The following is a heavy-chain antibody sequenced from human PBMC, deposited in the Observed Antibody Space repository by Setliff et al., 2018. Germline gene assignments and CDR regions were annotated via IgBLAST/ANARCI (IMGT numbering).Heavy chain of an antibody. CDR2: IGIYSENT. J-gene: IGHJ4*02. CDR1: GNTFLSYG. V-gene: IGHV1-18*01. CDR3: SRDVGAYCSGRICHPGY. D-gene: IGHD2-15*01. Sequence: ASVKVSCKTSGNTFLSYGISWLRQAPGQGLECMGWIGIYSENTNYAQSFQGRVTMTADTSTNTAYMELKSLRSDDTAVYHFSRDVGAYCSGRICHPGYWGQGTLVTVSS.